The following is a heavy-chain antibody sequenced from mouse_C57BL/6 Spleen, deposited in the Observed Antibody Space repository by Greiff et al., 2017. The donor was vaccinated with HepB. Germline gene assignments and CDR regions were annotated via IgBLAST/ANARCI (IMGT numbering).Heavy chain of an antibody. CDR1: GYTFTDYE. CDR3: TRDYYVAY. V-gene: IGHV1-15*01. Sequence: VQLQQSGAELVRPGASVTLSCKASGYTFTDYEMHWVKQTPVHGLEWIGAIDPETGGTAYNQKFKGKAILTADKSSSTAYMELRSLTSEDSAVYYCTRDYYVAYWGQGTLVTVSA. CDR2: IDPETGGT. D-gene: IGHD2-1*01. J-gene: IGHJ3*01.